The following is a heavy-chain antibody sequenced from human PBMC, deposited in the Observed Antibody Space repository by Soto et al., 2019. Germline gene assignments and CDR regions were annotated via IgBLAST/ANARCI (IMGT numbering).Heavy chain of an antibody. V-gene: IGHV3-23*01. Sequence: GGSLRLSCAASGFPFSSYAMSWVRKAPGKGLEWVSAISGSGGSTYYADSVKGRFTISRDNSKNTLYLQMNSLRAEDTAVYYCAKGHGYSSALAFDIWGQGTMVTVSS. J-gene: IGHJ3*02. CDR1: GFPFSSYA. CDR2: ISGSGGST. CDR3: AKGHGYSSALAFDI. D-gene: IGHD6-25*01.